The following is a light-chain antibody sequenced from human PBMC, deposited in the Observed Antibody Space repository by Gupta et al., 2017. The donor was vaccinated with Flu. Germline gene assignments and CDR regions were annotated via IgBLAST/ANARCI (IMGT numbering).Light chain of an antibody. CDR2: VAS. CDR3: QQTYTAPYS. CDR1: QTISTY. Sequence: IQMTQSPSSLSASVGARVTITCRASQTISTYLNWYQQEPGKAPRLLMYVASSLQSGIPSRFRGSGSGTDLTLTISSLQPEDFATYYCQQTYTAPYSFGQGTKLEIK. V-gene: IGKV1-39*01. J-gene: IGKJ2*03.